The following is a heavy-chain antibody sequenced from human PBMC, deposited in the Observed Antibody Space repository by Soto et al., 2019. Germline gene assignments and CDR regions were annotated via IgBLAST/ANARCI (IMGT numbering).Heavy chain of an antibody. CDR1: GFTFSSTA. J-gene: IGHJ3*02. Sequence: ASVKVSCKTSGFTFSSTAMQWVRQARGQRLEWMGWIVAYSGNTNYAQKLQGRVTMTTDASTSTAYMELRSLRSDDTAAYYCARDSGSSGWYNAFDIWGQGTMVTVS. V-gene: IGHV1-18*01. CDR3: ARDSGSSGWYNAFDI. D-gene: IGHD6-19*01. CDR2: IVAYSGNT.